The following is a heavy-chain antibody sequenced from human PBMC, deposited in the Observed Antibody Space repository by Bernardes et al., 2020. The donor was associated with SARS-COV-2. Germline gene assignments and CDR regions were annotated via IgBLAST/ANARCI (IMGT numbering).Heavy chain of an antibody. CDR3: ARVYCSGGSCRAGYYYGMDV. D-gene: IGHD2-15*01. Sequence: SLRLSCAASGFTFSSYGMHWVHQAPGKGLEWVAVIWYDGSNKYYADSVKGRFTISRDNSKNTLYLQMNSLRAEDTAVYYCARVYCSGGSCRAGYYYGMDVWGQGTTVTVSS. V-gene: IGHV3-33*01. J-gene: IGHJ6*02. CDR1: GFTFSSYG. CDR2: IWYDGSNK.